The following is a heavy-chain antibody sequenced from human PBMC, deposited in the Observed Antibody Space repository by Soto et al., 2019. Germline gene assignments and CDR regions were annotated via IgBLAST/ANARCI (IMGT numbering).Heavy chain of an antibody. Sequence: QVQLQESGPGLVKPSETLSLTCTVSGGSISSYYWSWIRQPPGKGLEWIGYIYYSGSTNYNPSLTSRVTISVDTSKNQFYPKLSSVTAADTAVYYCAREGVSSSWYNYYGMDVWGQGTTVTVSS. V-gene: IGHV4-59*01. D-gene: IGHD6-13*01. J-gene: IGHJ6*02. CDR2: IYYSGST. CDR3: AREGVSSSWYNYYGMDV. CDR1: GGSISSYY.